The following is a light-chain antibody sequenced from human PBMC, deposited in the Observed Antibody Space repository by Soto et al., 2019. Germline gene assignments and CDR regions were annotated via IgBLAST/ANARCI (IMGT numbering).Light chain of an antibody. CDR2: EDT. V-gene: IGLV2-23*01. CDR1: SSDVGNYNL. J-gene: IGLJ1*01. Sequence: ALTQPASVSGSAGQSITISCTGTSSDVGNYNLVSWYLHHPGKAPKLLIYEDTKRPSGVSNRFSGSRSGNTASLTVSGLQAEDETDYYCCSYAGSSTYVFGTGTKLTVL. CDR3: CSYAGSSTYV.